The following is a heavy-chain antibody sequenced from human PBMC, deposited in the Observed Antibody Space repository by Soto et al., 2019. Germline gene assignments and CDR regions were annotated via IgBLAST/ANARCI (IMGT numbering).Heavy chain of an antibody. CDR3: ARAVAVPADFDY. CDR1: GYTFTGYA. CDR2: INAGNGNP. J-gene: IGHJ4*02. V-gene: IGHV1-3*05. Sequence: QVQLVQSGAEEKKPGASVKVSCKASGYTFTGYAMHWVRQAPGQRLEWMGWINAGNGNPKYSQKFQGRVTITRDTSASTAYMELSSLRSEDTAVYYCARAVAVPADFDYWGQGTLVTVSS. D-gene: IGHD6-19*01.